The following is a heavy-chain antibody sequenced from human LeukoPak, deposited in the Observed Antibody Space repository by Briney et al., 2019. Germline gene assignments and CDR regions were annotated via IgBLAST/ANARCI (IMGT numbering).Heavy chain of an antibody. D-gene: IGHD2-2*01. CDR2: ISWNSGSI. CDR1: GFTFDDYA. V-gene: IGHV3-9*03. CDR3: AKDLHGGGSSTSSPLDI. J-gene: IGHJ3*02. Sequence: GGSLRLSCAASGFTFDDYAMHWVRQAPGKGLEWVSGISWNSGSIGYADSVKGRFTISRDNAKNSLYLQMNSLRAEDMALYYCAKDLHGGGSSTSSPLDIWGQGTMVTVSS.